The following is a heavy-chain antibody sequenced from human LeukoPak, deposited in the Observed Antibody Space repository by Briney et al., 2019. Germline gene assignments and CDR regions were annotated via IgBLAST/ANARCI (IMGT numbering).Heavy chain of an antibody. CDR2: INDGGDST. V-gene: IGHV3-23*01. CDR1: GIAFSTYA. D-gene: IGHD6-13*01. CDR3: AKSLPAAAGTGNFDL. J-gene: IGHJ4*02. Sequence: PGGSLRLSCAASGIAFSTYAMSWVRQAPGKGLDWVSSINDGGDSTNYADSVKGRFTISRDNSKNTLYLQMNYLGVDDTAKCFCAKSLPAAAGTGNFDLWGQGTLVSVSS.